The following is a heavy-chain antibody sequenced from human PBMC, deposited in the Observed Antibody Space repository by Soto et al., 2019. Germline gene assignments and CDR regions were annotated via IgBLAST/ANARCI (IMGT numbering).Heavy chain of an antibody. CDR1: GDSISRDGSS. V-gene: IGHV4-30-2*01. CDR2: IYHSGAT. J-gene: IGHJ4*01. Sequence: QVQLQESGSGLVKPSQTLVLTCTVSGDSISRDGSSWSWLRQPPGKGLEWIGYIYHSGATYYNPSLKSRVTTSVDKSKNQFSLSLASLTAAYTAVYYCAREMSYYFDSWGHGTLVTVSS. CDR3: AREMSYYFDS.